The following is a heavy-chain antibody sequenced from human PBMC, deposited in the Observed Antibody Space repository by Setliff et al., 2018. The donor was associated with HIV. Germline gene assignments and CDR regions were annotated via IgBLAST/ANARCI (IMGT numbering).Heavy chain of an antibody. V-gene: IGHV4-34*01. J-gene: IGHJ4*02. CDR2: INHSGST. Sequence: PSETLSLTCSVSGDSITHYYWSWIRQPPGKGLEWIGEINHSGSTNYNPSLKSRVTISVDTSKNQFSLKLSSVTAADTAVYYCAGPVPNDILTGYYYFDYWGQGTLVTVSS. CDR1: GDSITHYY. D-gene: IGHD3-9*01. CDR3: AGPVPNDILTGYYYFDY.